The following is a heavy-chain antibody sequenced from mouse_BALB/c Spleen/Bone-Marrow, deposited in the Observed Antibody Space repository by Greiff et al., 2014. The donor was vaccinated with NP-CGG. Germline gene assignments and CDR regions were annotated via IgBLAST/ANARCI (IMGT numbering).Heavy chain of an antibody. V-gene: IGHV1-80*01. J-gene: IGHJ2*01. CDR3: ARGGRLTGYYFDY. D-gene: IGHD4-1*01. CDR1: GYAFSSYW. Sequence: QVQLQQSGAELVRPGSSVKIYCKASGYAFSSYWMNWVKQRPGQGLEWIGQIYPGDGDTNYNGNFKDKATLTTDKSSTTAYMQLSSLTSEDSAIYFCARGGRLTGYYFDYWGQGTTLTVSS. CDR2: IYPGDGDT.